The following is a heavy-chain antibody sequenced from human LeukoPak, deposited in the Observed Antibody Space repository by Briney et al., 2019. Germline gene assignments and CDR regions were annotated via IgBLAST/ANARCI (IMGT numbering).Heavy chain of an antibody. J-gene: IGHJ4*02. Sequence: PGGSLRLSCAASGFTFSSYSMNWVRQAPGKGLEWVSSISSSSSYIYYADSVKGRFTISRDNAKNSLYLQMNSLRAEDTAVYYCATEGVVPAAILDWGQGTLVTVSS. CDR2: ISSSSSYI. CDR1: GFTFSSYS. CDR3: ATEGVVPAAILD. V-gene: IGHV3-21*01. D-gene: IGHD2-2*02.